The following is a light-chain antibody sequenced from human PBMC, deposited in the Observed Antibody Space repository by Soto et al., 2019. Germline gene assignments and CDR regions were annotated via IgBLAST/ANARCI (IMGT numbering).Light chain of an antibody. Sequence: IVMTQSPATLSVSPGERATLSCRARQSVSSSLSWYQQKPGQGPRLLIYGASTRATSIPARFSSSGSGTESTRAIISLQSEDFEVYYSLQYKNWLRNTFGGGTKVEIK. CDR3: LQYKNWLRNT. V-gene: IGKV3-15*01. J-gene: IGKJ4*01. CDR2: GAS. CDR1: QSVSSS.